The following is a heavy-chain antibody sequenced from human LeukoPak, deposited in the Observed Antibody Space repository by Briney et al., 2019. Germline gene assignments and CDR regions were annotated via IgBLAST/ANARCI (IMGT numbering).Heavy chain of an antibody. CDR1: GYTFSSYD. Sequence: VASVKVSCKASGYTFSSYDINWVRQATGQGLEWMGWMNPNSGNTGYAQKFQGRVTMTRNTSISTAYMELSSLRSEDTAVYYCARRGSSWYEAFDIWGQGTMVTVSS. V-gene: IGHV1-8*01. CDR3: ARRGSSWYEAFDI. CDR2: MNPNSGNT. D-gene: IGHD6-13*01. J-gene: IGHJ3*02.